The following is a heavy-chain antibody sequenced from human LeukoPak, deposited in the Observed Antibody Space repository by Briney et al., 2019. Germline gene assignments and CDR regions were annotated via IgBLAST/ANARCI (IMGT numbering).Heavy chain of an antibody. CDR2: IKEDGSET. Sequence: GGSLRLSCSASGFTLSHYWMTWVRQAPGKGLEWVASIKEDGSETSYVDSVKGQFTISRDNAKNSVYLQMNSLGGEDTAVYYCVRGGSYTFDPWGQGILVTVSS. D-gene: IGHD1-26*01. CDR1: GFTLSHYW. V-gene: IGHV3-7*01. CDR3: VRGGSYTFDP. J-gene: IGHJ5*02.